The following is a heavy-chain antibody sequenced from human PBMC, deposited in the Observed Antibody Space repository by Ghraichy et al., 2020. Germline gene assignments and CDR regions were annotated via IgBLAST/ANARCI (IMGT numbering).Heavy chain of an antibody. J-gene: IGHJ6*03. Sequence: SETLSLTCNVPADSMKTYYWSWIRQSPGKGLEWLGYNFYYASAKYNPSLESRATISIDTSKNQFSLRLSSVTAADTAVYYCARPGLGHYMDVWGKGTTVIVS. CDR2: NFYYASA. CDR3: ARPGLGHYMDV. CDR1: ADSMKTYY. D-gene: IGHD5/OR15-5a*01. V-gene: IGHV4-59*08.